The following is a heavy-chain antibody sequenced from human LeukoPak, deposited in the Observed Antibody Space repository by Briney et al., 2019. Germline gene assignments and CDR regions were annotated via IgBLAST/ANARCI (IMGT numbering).Heavy chain of an antibody. J-gene: IGHJ4*02. V-gene: IGHV4-59*01. CDR3: ASSWYTSTAFDY. CDR1: GGSISTYY. Sequence: PSETLSLTCTVSGGSISTYYWSWIRQPPGKGLEWIGNIDYSGSTNYNPSLRSRVTISEDTSKNQFSLKLTSVIAADTAVYYCASSWYTSTAFDYWGQGTLVTVSS. CDR2: IDYSGST. D-gene: IGHD6-13*01.